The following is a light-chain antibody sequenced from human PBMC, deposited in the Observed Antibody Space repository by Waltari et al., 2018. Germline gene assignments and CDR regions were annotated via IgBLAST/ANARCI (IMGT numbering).Light chain of an antibody. CDR2: GAS. Sequence: EIVLTQSPATLSVSPGERATLFCRASHSIRNNLAWYQQKPGQAPRLLIYGASTRATGIPARFSGSGSGTEFTLTISSLQSEGFAVYYCQQFNTWWTFGQGTKVEFK. CDR1: HSIRNN. V-gene: IGKV3-15*01. J-gene: IGKJ1*01. CDR3: QQFNTWWT.